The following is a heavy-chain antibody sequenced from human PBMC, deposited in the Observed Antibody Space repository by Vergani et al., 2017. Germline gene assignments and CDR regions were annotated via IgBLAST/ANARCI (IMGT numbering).Heavy chain of an antibody. CDR1: GGSISSYY. J-gene: IGHJ4*02. CDR2: IYYSGST. D-gene: IGHD3-10*01. Sequence: QVQLQESGPGLVKPSETLSLTCTVSGGSISSYYWSWIRQPPGKGLEWIGYIYYSGSTNYNPSLKSRVTISVDTSKNQFSLKLGSVTAADTAVYYCARRSRGVDYWGQGTLVTVSS. CDR3: ARRSRGVDY. V-gene: IGHV4-59*01.